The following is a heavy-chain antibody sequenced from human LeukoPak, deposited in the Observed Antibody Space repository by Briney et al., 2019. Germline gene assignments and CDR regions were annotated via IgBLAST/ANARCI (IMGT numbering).Heavy chain of an antibody. D-gene: IGHD1-14*01. CDR2: INHSGST. CDR1: GGSFSGYY. CDR3: ARNHVDWFDP. V-gene: IGHV4-34*01. Sequence: PSETLSLTCAVYGGSFSGYYWSWIRQPPGKGLEWIGEINHSGSTNYNPSLKSRVTISVDTSKNQFSLKLSSVTAADTAVYYCARNHVDWFDPWGQGTLVTVSS. J-gene: IGHJ5*02.